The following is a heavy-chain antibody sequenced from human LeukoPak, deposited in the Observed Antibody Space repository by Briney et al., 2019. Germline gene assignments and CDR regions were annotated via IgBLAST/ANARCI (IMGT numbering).Heavy chain of an antibody. J-gene: IGHJ5*02. CDR1: GGTFSSYA. V-gene: IGHV1-69*04. D-gene: IGHD1-1*01. Sequence: PGASVKVSCKASGGTFSSYAISWVRQAPGQGLEWMGRIIPILGIANYAQKFQGRVTITADKSTSTAYMELSSLRSEDTAVYYCARVTTGTTSDWFDPWGQGTLVTVSS. CDR3: ARVTTGTTSDWFDP. CDR2: IIPILGIA.